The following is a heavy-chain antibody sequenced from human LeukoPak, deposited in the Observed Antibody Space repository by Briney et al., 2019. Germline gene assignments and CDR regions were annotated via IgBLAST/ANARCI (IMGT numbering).Heavy chain of an antibody. CDR1: GGSFSGYY. Sequence: TPSETLSLTCAVYGGSFSGYYWSWIRQPPGKGLEWIGEINHSGSTNYNPSLKSRVTISVDTSKNQFSLKLSSVTAADTAVYYCASTVATLGNWFDPWGQGTLVTVSS. V-gene: IGHV4-34*01. CDR3: ASTVATLGNWFDP. CDR2: INHSGST. D-gene: IGHD4-17*01. J-gene: IGHJ5*02.